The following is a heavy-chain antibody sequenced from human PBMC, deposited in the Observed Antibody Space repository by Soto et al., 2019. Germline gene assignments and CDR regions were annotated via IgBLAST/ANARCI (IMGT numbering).Heavy chain of an antibody. CDR3: AKDLIRSGPPDY. CDR1: GFTFSSYG. D-gene: IGHD2-8*01. V-gene: IGHV3-30*18. J-gene: IGHJ4*02. CDR2: ISYDGSNK. Sequence: QVQLVESGGGVVQPGRSLRLSCAASGFTFSSYGMHWVRQAPGKGLEWVAVISYDGSNKYYADPVKGRFTISRDNSKNTRYLQMNSLRAEDTAVYYCAKDLIRSGPPDYWGQGTLVTVSS.